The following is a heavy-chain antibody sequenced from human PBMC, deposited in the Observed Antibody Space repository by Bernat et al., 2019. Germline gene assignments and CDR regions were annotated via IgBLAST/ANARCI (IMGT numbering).Heavy chain of an antibody. CDR3: AGTPRVTIILLGWFDP. D-gene: IGHD4-17*01. CDR1: GGTFSSYT. V-gene: IGHV1-69*02. J-gene: IGHJ5*02. CDR2: IIPILGIA. Sequence: QVQLVQSGAEVKKPGSSVKVSCKASGGTFSSYTISWVRQAPGQGLEWMGRIIPILGIANYAQKFQGRVTITADKSTSTAYMELSSLRSEDTAVYYCAGTPRVTIILLGWFDPWGQGTLVTVSS.